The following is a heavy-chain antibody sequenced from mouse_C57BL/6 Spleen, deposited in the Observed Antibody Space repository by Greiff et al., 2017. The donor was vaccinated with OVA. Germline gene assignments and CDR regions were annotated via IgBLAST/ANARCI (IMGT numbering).Heavy chain of an antibody. V-gene: IGHV5-17*01. CDR3: ARTHYYGSSIYYYAMDY. CDR1: GFTFSDYG. J-gene: IGHJ4*01. D-gene: IGHD1-1*01. CDR2: ISSGSSTI. Sequence: DVMLVESGGGLVKPGGSLKLSCAASGFTFSDYGMHWVRQAPEKGLEWVAYISSGSSTIYYADTVKGRFTISRDNAKNTLFLQMTSLMSEDTSMYYCARTHYYGSSIYYYAMDYWGQGTSVTVSS.